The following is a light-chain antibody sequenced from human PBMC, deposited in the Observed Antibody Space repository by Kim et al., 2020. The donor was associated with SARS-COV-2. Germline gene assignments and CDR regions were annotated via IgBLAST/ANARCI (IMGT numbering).Light chain of an antibody. V-gene: IGKV1-33*01. J-gene: IGKJ5*01. Sequence: GSVGDRVTITCQASQDITNYLNWYQQKLGRAPKLLIYDASNLETGVPSRFSGSGSGTHFTFTISSLQPEDIATYYCQQYDKIPGTFGQGTRLEIK. CDR2: DAS. CDR1: QDITNY. CDR3: QQYDKIPGT.